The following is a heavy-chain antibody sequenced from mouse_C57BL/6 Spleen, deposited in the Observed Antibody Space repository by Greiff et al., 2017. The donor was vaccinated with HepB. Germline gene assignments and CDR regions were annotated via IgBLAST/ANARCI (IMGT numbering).Heavy chain of an antibody. CDR2: ISDGGSYT. CDR3: ARDRREAFDY. J-gene: IGHJ2*01. V-gene: IGHV5-4*01. Sequence: EVMLVESGGGLVKPGGSLKLSCAASGFTFSSYAMSWVRQTPEKRLEWVATISDGGSYTYYPDNVKGRFTISRDNAKNNLYLQMSHLKSEDTAMYYCARDRREAFDYWGQGTTLTVSS. CDR1: GFTFSSYA.